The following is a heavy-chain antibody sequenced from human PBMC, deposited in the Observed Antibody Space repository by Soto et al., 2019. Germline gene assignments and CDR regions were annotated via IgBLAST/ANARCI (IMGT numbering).Heavy chain of an antibody. D-gene: IGHD3-9*01. CDR1: GYTFTGYY. CDR3: ARGQHYDILTGPTTNAFDI. J-gene: IGHJ3*02. V-gene: IGHV1-2*04. CDR2: INPNSGGT. Sequence: ASVKVSCKASGYTFTGYYMHWVRQAPGQGLEWMGWINPNSGGTNYAQKFQGWVTMTRDTSISTAYMELSRLRSDDTAVYYCARGQHYDILTGPTTNAFDIWGQGTMVTVSS.